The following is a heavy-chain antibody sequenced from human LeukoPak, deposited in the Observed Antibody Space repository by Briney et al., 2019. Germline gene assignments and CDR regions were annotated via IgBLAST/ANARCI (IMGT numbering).Heavy chain of an antibody. CDR3: VKRAYCGGDCYPDY. V-gene: IGHV3-23*01. Sequence: GGSLRLSCAASGFTFTTFAMSWVRHTPGKGLQWVSAINHNGASTYYADSVRGRFTISRDNSRNTLYLQLNSLRVEDTAVYYCVKRAYCGGDCYPDYWGQGTLITVSS. D-gene: IGHD2-21*02. CDR2: INHNGAST. J-gene: IGHJ4*02. CDR1: GFTFTTFA.